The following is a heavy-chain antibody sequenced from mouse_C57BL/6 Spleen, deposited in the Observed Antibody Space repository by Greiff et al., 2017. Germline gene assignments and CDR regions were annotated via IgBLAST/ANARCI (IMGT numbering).Heavy chain of an antibody. D-gene: IGHD3-3*01. CDR2: IWRGGST. Sequence: VQVVESGPGLVQPSQSLSITCTVSGFSLTSYGVHWVRQSPGKGLEWLGVIWRGGSTDYNAAFMSRLSITKDNSKSQVFFKMNSLQADDTAIYYCAKTGAGRYFDVWGTGTTVTVSS. CDR1: GFSLTSYG. V-gene: IGHV2-5*01. CDR3: AKTGAGRYFDV. J-gene: IGHJ1*03.